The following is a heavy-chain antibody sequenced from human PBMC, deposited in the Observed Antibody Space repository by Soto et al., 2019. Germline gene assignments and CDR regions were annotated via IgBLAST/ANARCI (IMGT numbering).Heavy chain of an antibody. J-gene: IGHJ6*04. CDR3: ARGEDAFCYYCWGV. V-gene: IGHV4-59*01. CDR1: GGSITSSY. CDR2: IYDTGISGYTPST. Sequence: PSETLSLTCTVSGGSITSSYWSWIRRPPGKGLEWIAYIYDTGISGYTPSTSYNPSLKSRVTMSVDTSKSQFSLKLTSVTAADTAVYYCARGEDAFCYYCWGVWGKGNTVTVAS.